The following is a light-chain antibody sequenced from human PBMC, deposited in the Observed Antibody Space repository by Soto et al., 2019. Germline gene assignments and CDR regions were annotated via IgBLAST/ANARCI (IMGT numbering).Light chain of an antibody. CDR3: QQYNSYSWLT. J-gene: IGKJ4*01. Sequence: DIQMTQSPSTLSASVGDRVTITCRASQSISSWLAWYQQKPGKAPKLLIYDASSLESGVPSGFSGSGSGTEFTLTISSLQPDDFATYYCQQYNSYSWLTFGGGTKVEIK. V-gene: IGKV1-5*01. CDR2: DAS. CDR1: QSISSW.